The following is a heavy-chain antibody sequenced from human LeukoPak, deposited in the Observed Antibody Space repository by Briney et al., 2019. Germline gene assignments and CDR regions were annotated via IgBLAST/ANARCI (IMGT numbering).Heavy chain of an antibody. CDR1: GFTFGDYA. D-gene: IGHD3-10*01. CDR2: IRSKGYGGTT. J-gene: IGHJ5*02. V-gene: IGHV3-49*03. CDR3: TRFGEFNWFDP. Sequence: GGSLRLSCTASGFTFGDYAMSWFRQAPGKGLEWVGFIRSKGYGGTTEYAASVKGRFTISRDDSKSIAYLQMNSLKTEDTAVYYCTRFGEFNWFDPWGQGTLVTVSS.